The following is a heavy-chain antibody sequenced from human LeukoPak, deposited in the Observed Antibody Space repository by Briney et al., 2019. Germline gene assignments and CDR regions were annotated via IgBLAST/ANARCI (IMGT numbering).Heavy chain of an antibody. J-gene: IGHJ4*02. V-gene: IGHV3-7*01. CDR1: GFTFSNYW. CDR3: AREGTTGWSAPEC. D-gene: IGHD2-8*02. CDR2: IREHGGEQ. Sequence: PGGSLRLSCAVSGFTFSNYWMSWVRQAPGKGLEWVANIREHGGEQYYVDSVKGRFTISRDNPKKSVYLQMDSLRVEDTAVYYCAREGTTGWSAPECWGQGTLVTVSS.